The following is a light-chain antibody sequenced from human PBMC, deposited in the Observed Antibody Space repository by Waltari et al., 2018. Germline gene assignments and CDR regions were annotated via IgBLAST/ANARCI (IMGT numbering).Light chain of an antibody. V-gene: IGKV3-20*01. CDR2: GAS. CDR3: QHYLRLPVT. CDR1: KSVSRA. Sequence: EIVLTQSPGTLSLSLGERATVSCSASKSVSRALAWYQPKPGQAPRLLIYGASTRATGIPDRFSGSGSGTDFSLTISRLEPDDFAVYYCQHYLRLPVTFGQGTTVEI. J-gene: IGKJ1*01.